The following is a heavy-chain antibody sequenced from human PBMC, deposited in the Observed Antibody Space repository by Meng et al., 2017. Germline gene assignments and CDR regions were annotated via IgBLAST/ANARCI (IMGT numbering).Heavy chain of an antibody. J-gene: IGHJ4*02. CDR1: GGSFSGYY. D-gene: IGHD3-22*01. Sequence: SETLSLTCAVYGGSFSGYYWSWIRQPPGKGLEWLGEINHSGSTNYNPSLKSRVTISVDTSKNQFSLKLSSVTAADTAVYYCARGGYFYGSSGYWPYFGYWGQGALVTVSS. V-gene: IGHV4-34*01. CDR3: ARGGYFYGSSGYWPYFGY. CDR2: INHSGST.